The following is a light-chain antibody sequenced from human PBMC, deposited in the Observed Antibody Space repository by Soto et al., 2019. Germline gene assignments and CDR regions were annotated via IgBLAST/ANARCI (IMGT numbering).Light chain of an antibody. CDR3: TSYTKNSPLV. CDR2: EVA. V-gene: IGLV2-14*01. J-gene: IGLJ1*01. CDR1: SNDVGGYNY. Sequence: QSALTQPASVSGSPGQSITISCTGTSNDVGGYNYVSWFQQQPGRAPKLMIYEVANRPSGVSHRFSGSKSGNTASLTISVLQAEDEADYYCTSYTKNSPLVFGTGTKVTVL.